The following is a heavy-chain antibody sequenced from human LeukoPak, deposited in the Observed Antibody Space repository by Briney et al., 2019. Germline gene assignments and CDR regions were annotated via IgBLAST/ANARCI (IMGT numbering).Heavy chain of an antibody. CDR3: AREGSLLWFGEFYYYYGVDV. V-gene: IGHV1-8*01. D-gene: IGHD3-10*01. J-gene: IGHJ6*02. CDR2: MNPNSGNT. CDR1: GYTFTSYD. Sequence: ASVKVSCKASGYTFTSYDINWVRQATGQGLEWMGWMNPNSGNTGYAQKFQGRVTMTRNTSISTAYMELSSLRSEDTAVYYCAREGSLLWFGEFYYYYGVDVWGQGTTVTVSS.